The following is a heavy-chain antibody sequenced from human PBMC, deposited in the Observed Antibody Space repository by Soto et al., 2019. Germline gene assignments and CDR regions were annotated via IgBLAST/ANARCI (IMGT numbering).Heavy chain of an antibody. D-gene: IGHD5-12*01. Sequence: QVQLVQSGTEVKKPGSSVKVSCKASGGTFSNYAISWVRQAPGQGLEWMGGIIPMFGTTNYAQKFQGRVTITADEATSTAHMEVRSLRSEDTAVYYCAREISGSGYDQTLDYRGQGTLVTVSS. V-gene: IGHV1-69*12. CDR3: AREISGSGYDQTLDY. CDR1: GGTFSNYA. J-gene: IGHJ4*02. CDR2: IIPMFGTT.